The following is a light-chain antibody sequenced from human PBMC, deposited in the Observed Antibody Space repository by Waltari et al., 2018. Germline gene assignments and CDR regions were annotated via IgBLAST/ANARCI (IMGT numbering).Light chain of an antibody. Sequence: QSALTQPASVSGSPGQSIAISCTGTSRDIGGYSYVSWYQQHPGKAPKLLIYEVTNRPSGVSSRFSGSKSGNTASLTISGLQAEDEADYYCCSYTGSSTLVFGTGTTVTVL. CDR1: SRDIGGYSY. J-gene: IGLJ1*01. V-gene: IGLV2-14*01. CDR2: EVT. CDR3: CSYTGSSTLV.